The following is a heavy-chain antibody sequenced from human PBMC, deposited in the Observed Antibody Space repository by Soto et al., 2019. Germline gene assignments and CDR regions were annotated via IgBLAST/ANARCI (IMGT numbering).Heavy chain of an antibody. CDR2: ISGSGGST. CDR1: GFTFSSYA. V-gene: IGHV3-23*01. J-gene: IGHJ5*02. CDR3: AKDLDIVVVPAELFDP. D-gene: IGHD2-2*03. Sequence: PGGSLRLSCAASGFTFSSYAMSWVRQAPGKGLEWVSAISGSGGSTYYADSVKGRFTISRDNSKNTLYLQMNSLRAEDTAVYYCAKDLDIVVVPAELFDPWGQGTLVTVSS.